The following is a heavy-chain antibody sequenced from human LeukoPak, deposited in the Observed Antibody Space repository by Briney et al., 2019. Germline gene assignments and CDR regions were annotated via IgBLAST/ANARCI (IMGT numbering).Heavy chain of an antibody. CDR2: ISYDGSNK. CDR1: GLTFSSYA. V-gene: IGHV3-30-3*02. J-gene: IGHJ5*02. Sequence: GGSLRLSCAASGLTFSSYAMHWVRQAPGKGLEWVAVISYDGSNKYYADSVKGRFTISRDNSKNTLYLQMNSLRAEDTAVYYCASSPYSSGWYNWFDPWGQGTLVTVSS. CDR3: ASSPYSSGWYNWFDP. D-gene: IGHD6-19*01.